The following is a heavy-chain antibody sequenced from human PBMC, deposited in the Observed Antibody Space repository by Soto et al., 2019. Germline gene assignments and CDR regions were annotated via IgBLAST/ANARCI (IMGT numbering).Heavy chain of an antibody. CDR1: GGTFSSYA. D-gene: IGHD6-13*01. V-gene: IGHV1-69*13. CDR3: ARDAGREKYSSRLLNWFVS. Sequence: SVKVSCKTSGGTFSSYAISWVRQAPGQGLEWMGGIIPIFGTANYAQKFQGRVTITADESTSTAYMELSSLRSEDTAVYYCARDAGREKYSSRLLNWFVSWGQGTLVTVSS. CDR2: IIPIFGTA. J-gene: IGHJ5*01.